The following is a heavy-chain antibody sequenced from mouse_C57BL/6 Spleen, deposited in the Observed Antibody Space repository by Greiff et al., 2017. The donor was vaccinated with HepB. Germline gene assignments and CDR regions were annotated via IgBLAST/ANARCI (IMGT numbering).Heavy chain of an antibody. J-gene: IGHJ3*01. CDR3: ARHEEYDYERAWFAY. Sequence: EVQGVESGGDLVKPGGSLKLSCAASGFTFSSYGMSWVRQTPDKRLEWVATISSGGSYTYYPDSVKGRFTISRDNAKNTLYLQMSSLKSEDTAMYYCARHEEYDYERAWFAYWGQGTLVTVSA. CDR2: ISSGGSYT. V-gene: IGHV5-6*01. CDR1: GFTFSSYG. D-gene: IGHD2-4*01.